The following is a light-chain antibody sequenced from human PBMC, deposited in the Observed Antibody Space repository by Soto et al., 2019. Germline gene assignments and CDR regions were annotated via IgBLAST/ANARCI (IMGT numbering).Light chain of an antibody. J-gene: IGLJ2*01. CDR1: SSDIGNYNL. CDR3: SSYTSSSTLV. V-gene: IGLV2-14*02. CDR2: EVS. Sequence: QSVLTQPASVSGSPGQSITISCTGTSSDIGNYNLVSWYQQHPGKAPKLMIYEVSNRPSGVSNRFSGSKSGNTASLTISGLQAEDEADYYCSSYTSSSTLVFGGGTKLTVL.